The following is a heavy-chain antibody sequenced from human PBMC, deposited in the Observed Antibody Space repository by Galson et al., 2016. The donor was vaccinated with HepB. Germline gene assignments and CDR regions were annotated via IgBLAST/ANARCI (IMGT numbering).Heavy chain of an antibody. CDR3: ARVFGSIRYGMDV. D-gene: IGHD2-2*01. CDR1: GFTFTHYG. J-gene: IGHJ6*02. V-gene: IGHV3-33*05. Sequence: SLRLSCAASGFTFTHYGFHWVRQAPGKGLEWVAVIKFDGNTKYYGDSVTGRFTVSRDNSRNTVYLQMNSLRAEDAAVYYCARVFGSIRYGMDVWGQGTTVTVSS. CDR2: IKFDGNTK.